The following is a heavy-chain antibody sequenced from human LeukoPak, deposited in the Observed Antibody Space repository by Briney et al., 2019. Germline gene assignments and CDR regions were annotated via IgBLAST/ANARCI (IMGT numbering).Heavy chain of an antibody. CDR3: ARGAGAGYNLQPFDY. V-gene: IGHV4-39*01. J-gene: IGHJ4*02. CDR2: IHYSGST. Sequence: SETLSLTCSVSGGSISSSSYYWGWIRQPPGKGLEWIGNIHYSGSTIYNPSLKSRVTISVDTSKNQFSLKLSSVTAADTAVYYCARGAGAGYNLQPFDYWGQGTLVTVSS. CDR1: GGSISSSSYY. D-gene: IGHD5-24*01.